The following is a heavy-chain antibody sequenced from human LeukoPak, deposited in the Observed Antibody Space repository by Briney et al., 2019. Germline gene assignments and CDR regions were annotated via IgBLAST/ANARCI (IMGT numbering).Heavy chain of an antibody. CDR1: GGSISSGNYY. Sequence: PSQTLSLTCTVSGGSISSGNYYWSWIREPPGKGLEWIGYIYYSGSTYYNPTLKSRVTISVDTSKNQFSLKLSSVTAADTAVYYYARDFWAAAGPGGMDVWGQGTTVTVSS. CDR2: IYYSGST. CDR3: ARDFWAAAGPGGMDV. V-gene: IGHV4-30-4*01. J-gene: IGHJ6*02. D-gene: IGHD6-13*01.